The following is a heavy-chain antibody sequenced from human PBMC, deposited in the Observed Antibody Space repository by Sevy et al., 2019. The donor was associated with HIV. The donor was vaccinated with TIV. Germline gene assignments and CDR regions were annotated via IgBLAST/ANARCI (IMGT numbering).Heavy chain of an antibody. CDR1: GYTFTSYD. D-gene: IGHD3-22*01. J-gene: IGHJ4*02. CDR2: MNPNSGNT. CDR3: ARVRRRWYYYDSSGSGGFDY. V-gene: IGHV1-8*01. Sequence: ASVKVSCKASGYTFTSYDINWVRQATGQGLEWMGWMNPNSGNTGYAQKFQGRVTMTRNTSISTAYMELSRLRSEDTAVYYCARVRRRWYYYDSSGSGGFDYWGQGTLVTVSS.